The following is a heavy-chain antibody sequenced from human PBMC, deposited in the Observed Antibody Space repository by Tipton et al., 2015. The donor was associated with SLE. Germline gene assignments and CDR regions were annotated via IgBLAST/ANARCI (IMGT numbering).Heavy chain of an antibody. D-gene: IGHD3-3*02. J-gene: IGHJ5*02. CDR3: ARGPPFMEWERNWFDP. CDR2: IYYSGSS. V-gene: IGHV4-39*07. CDR1: GGSISSSSYY. Sequence: TLSLTCTVSGGSISSSSYYWGWIRQPPGKGLEWIGRIYYSGSSNYNPSLQSRVTISVDRSKNQFSLKLTSVTAADTAVYYCARGPPFMEWERNWFDPWGQGTQVTVSS.